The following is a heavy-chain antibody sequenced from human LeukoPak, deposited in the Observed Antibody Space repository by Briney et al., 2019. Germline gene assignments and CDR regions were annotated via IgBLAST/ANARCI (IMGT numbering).Heavy chain of an antibody. CDR1: GYTFSDYY. V-gene: IGHV1-2*02. D-gene: IGHD3-10*01. J-gene: IGHJ5*02. Sequence: ASVKVSCKAYGYTFSDYYMHWVRQAPGQGLEWMGWINPHSGGTNYAQKFQGRVTMTRDTSISTAYMELSRLRSDDTAVYYCARTYYYGSGSYYENWFDPLGPGNPSHRLL. CDR3: ARTYYYGSGSYYENWFDP. CDR2: INPHSGGT.